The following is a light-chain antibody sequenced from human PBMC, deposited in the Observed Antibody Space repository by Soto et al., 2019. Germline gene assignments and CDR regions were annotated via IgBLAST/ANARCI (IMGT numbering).Light chain of an antibody. CDR1: SSDVGGYNY. Sequence: QSALTQPASVSGSNGQSITISCTGTSSDVGGYNYVSWYQQHPGKAPKLMIYDVSNRPSGVSNRFSGSKSGNTASLTISGLQAEDEADYYCSSYTSSSTLRVFGGGTKLTVL. J-gene: IGLJ2*01. CDR2: DVS. V-gene: IGLV2-14*01. CDR3: SSYTSSSTLRV.